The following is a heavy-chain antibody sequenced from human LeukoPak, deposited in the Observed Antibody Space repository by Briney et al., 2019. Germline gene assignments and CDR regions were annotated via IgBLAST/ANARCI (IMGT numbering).Heavy chain of an antibody. D-gene: IGHD6-19*01. J-gene: IGHJ4*02. Sequence: TTSETLSLTCSVSGGSIRNYHWSWMRQPPGKGLEWIGYVYHSGGTNYNPSLKSRLTISVDMSKNQFSLKLTSVTAADTAVYYCARGPISYSSGWYVNYWGQGTLVTVSS. CDR2: VYHSGGT. CDR3: ARGPISYSSGWYVNY. V-gene: IGHV4-59*12. CDR1: GGSIRNYH.